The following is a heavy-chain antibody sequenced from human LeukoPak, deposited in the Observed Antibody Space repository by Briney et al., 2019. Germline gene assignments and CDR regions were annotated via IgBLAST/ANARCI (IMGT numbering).Heavy chain of an antibody. D-gene: IGHD2-2*02. V-gene: IGHV3-23*01. J-gene: IGHJ6*03. CDR3: AGALELGVVVPAVISYYYYYMDV. Sequence: GGSLRLSCAASGFTFSSYAMSWVRQAPGKGLEWVPAISGSGGSTYYADSVKGRFTISRDNSKNTLYLQMNSLRAEDTAVYYGAGALELGVVVPAVISYYYYYMDVWGKGPRSPSP. CDR2: ISGSGGST. CDR1: GFTFSSYA.